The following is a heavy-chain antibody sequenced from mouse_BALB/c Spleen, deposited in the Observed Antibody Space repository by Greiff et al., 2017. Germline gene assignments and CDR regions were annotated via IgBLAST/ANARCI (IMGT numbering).Heavy chain of an antibody. D-gene: IGHD2-1*01. J-gene: IGHJ4*01. Sequence: QVQLKESGPGLVAPSQSLSITCTVSGFSLTSYGVHWVRQPPGKGLEWLGVIWAGGSTNYNSALMSRLSISKDNSKSQVFLKMNSLQTDDTAMYYCARASYGNYVDYYAMDYWGQGTSVTVSS. CDR1: GFSLTSYG. V-gene: IGHV2-9*02. CDR2: IWAGGST. CDR3: ARASYGNYVDYYAMDY.